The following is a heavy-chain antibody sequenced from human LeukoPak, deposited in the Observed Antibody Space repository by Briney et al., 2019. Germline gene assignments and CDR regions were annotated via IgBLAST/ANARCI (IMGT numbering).Heavy chain of an antibody. V-gene: IGHV4-4*09. CDR3: ARHGVSSGFRLYYFDY. Sequence: SETLSLTCTVSGGSISSYYWSWIRQPPGKGLEWIGYIYTSGSTNYNSSLKSRVTISVDTSKNQFSLKLSSVTAADTAVYYCARHGVSSGFRLYYFDYWGQGTLVTVSS. CDR2: IYTSGST. D-gene: IGHD3-22*01. CDR1: GGSISSYY. J-gene: IGHJ4*02.